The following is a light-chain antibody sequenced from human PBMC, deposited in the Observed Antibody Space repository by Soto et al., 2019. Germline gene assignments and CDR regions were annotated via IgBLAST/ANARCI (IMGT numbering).Light chain of an antibody. CDR2: GAS. CDR1: HSVTSNY. Sequence: EIVLTQSPGTLSLSPGERATLSCRASHSVTSNYLAWYQQKPGQAPRLLMFGASIRDTGIPDRFSGSGSGADFTLTISRLEPEDFAVYYCQQYDRSPKTFGQGTKVDIK. CDR3: QQYDRSPKT. V-gene: IGKV3-20*01. J-gene: IGKJ1*01.